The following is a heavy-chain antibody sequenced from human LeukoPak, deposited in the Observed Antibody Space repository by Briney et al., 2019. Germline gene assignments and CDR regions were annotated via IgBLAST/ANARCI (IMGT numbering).Heavy chain of an antibody. Sequence: SVKVSCKASGGTFSSYAISWVRQAPGQGLEWMGGIIPIFGTANYAQKFQGRVTITTDESTSTAYMELSSLRSEDTAVYYCAREYSSGWYGAFDIWGQGTMVTVSS. V-gene: IGHV1-69*05. CDR2: IIPIFGTA. J-gene: IGHJ3*02. D-gene: IGHD6-19*01. CDR3: AREYSSGWYGAFDI. CDR1: GGTFSSYA.